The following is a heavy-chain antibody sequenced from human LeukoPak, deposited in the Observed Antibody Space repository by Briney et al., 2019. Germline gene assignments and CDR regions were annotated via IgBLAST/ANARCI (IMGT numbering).Heavy chain of an antibody. CDR1: GGSISSSHW. J-gene: IGHJ4*02. V-gene: IGHV4-4*02. Sequence: SVTLSLTCAASGGSISSSHWWSWVRQPPGKGLEWIGEIYHSGDTNYNPSLKSRVTISVDRSKNQFSLKLSSVTAADTAVYYCAREAITIFGVAPGFDYWGQGTLVTVSS. CDR2: IYHSGDT. CDR3: AREAITIFGVAPGFDY. D-gene: IGHD3-3*01.